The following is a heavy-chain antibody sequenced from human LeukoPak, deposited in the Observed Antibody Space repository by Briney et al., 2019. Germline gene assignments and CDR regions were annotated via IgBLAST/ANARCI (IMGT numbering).Heavy chain of an antibody. J-gene: IGHJ6*02. Sequence: SETLSLTCTVSGGSISSTSYYWGWIRQPPGKGLEWIGSMSYSGSTYYNPSLKSRVTTSVDTSKNQFSLKVTSVTAADTAVYYCARDPIVVTSDYYYYYGMDVWGQGTTVTVSS. CDR1: GGSISSTSYY. D-gene: IGHD2-21*01. V-gene: IGHV4-39*07. CDR3: ARDPIVVTSDYYYYYGMDV. CDR2: MSYSGST.